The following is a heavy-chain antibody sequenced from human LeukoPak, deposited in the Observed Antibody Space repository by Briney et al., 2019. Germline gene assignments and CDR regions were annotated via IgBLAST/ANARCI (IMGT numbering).Heavy chain of an antibody. D-gene: IGHD6-19*01. J-gene: IGHJ4*02. CDR2: IHTSGST. V-gene: IGHV4-4*07. CDR3: ARRHISSGWSFHC. Sequence: SETQSLTCTVSGGSISNYHWSWIRQPAGKGLEWIGQIHTSGSTNYNPPLKSRVTVSIDTPENQLSLTIRSVTAADTAIYYCARRHISSGWSFHCRGQGTLVTVSS. CDR1: GGSISNYH.